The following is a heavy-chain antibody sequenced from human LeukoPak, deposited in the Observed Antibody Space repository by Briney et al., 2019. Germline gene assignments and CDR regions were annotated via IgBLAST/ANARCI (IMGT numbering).Heavy chain of an antibody. CDR2: IIPIFGTA. J-gene: IGHJ6*03. V-gene: IGHV1-69*05. D-gene: IGHD1-26*01. CDR1: GGTFSSYA. CDR3: ARDSGSQNYMDV. Sequence: ASVKVPCKASGGTFSSYAISWVRQAPGQGLEWMGGIIPIFGTANYAQKFQGRVTITTDEPTSTAYMELSSLRSEDTAVYYCARDSGSQNYMDVWGKGTTVTVSS.